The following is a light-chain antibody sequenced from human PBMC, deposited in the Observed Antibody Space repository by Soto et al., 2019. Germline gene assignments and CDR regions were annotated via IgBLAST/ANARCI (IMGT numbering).Light chain of an antibody. Sequence: DIQMTQSPSTLSASVGDRVTITCRASQSISSWLAWYQQKPGKAPKLLIHKASSLESGVPSRFSGSGSGTEFTLTISSLQPDDFATYYCQQYNSYSPEYTFGQGTKLEIK. CDR1: QSISSW. CDR3: QQYNSYSPEYT. J-gene: IGKJ2*01. V-gene: IGKV1-5*03. CDR2: KAS.